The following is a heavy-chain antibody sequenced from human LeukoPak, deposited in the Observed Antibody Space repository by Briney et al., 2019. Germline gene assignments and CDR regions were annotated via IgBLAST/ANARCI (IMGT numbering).Heavy chain of an antibody. V-gene: IGHV4-59*12. Sequence: SETLSLTCTVSGGSISSYYWSWIRQPPGKGLEWIGYIYYSGSTNYNPSLKSRVTISVDTSKNQFSLKLSSVTAADTAVYYCARGYASTGAFDIWGQGTMVTVSS. CDR2: IYYSGST. CDR3: ARGYASTGAFDI. J-gene: IGHJ3*02. CDR1: GGSISSYY. D-gene: IGHD2-2*01.